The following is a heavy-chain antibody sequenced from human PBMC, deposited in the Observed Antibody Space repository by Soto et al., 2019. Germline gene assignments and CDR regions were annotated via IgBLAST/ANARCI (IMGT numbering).Heavy chain of an antibody. Sequence: QVQLVQSGAEVKKPGASVKVSCKASGYTFTSYGISWVRQAPGQGLEWMGWISAYNGNTNYAQKLQGRVTMTTDTSTSTAYMELRSLRSDDTAVYYCARGGPGYCSSTSCYGYYYYYYGMDVWGQGTTVTVSS. CDR2: ISAYNGNT. J-gene: IGHJ6*02. D-gene: IGHD2-2*01. V-gene: IGHV1-18*01. CDR3: ARGGPGYCSSTSCYGYYYYYYGMDV. CDR1: GYTFTSYG.